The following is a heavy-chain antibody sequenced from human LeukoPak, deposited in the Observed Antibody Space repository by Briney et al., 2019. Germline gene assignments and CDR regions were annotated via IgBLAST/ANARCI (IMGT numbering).Heavy chain of an antibody. J-gene: IGHJ4*02. D-gene: IGHD2-2*01. V-gene: IGHV3-21*01. CDR1: GFTFSSYS. CDR2: ISGSSSYI. CDR3: ARDRYCSSTSCYALGYFDY. Sequence: GGSLRLSCAASGFTFSSYSMNWVRQAPGKGLEWVSSISGSSSYIYYADSVKGRFTISRDNAKNSLYLQMNSLRAEDTAVYYCARDRYCSSTSCYALGYFDYWGQGTLVTVSS.